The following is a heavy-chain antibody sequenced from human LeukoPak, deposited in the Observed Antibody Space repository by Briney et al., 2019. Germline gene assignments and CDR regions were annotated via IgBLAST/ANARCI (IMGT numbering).Heavy chain of an antibody. CDR1: GYTFIAYY. Sequence: ASVKVSCKASGYTFIAYYIHWVRQAPGHGLEWMGWINPNNGDTVYAQRFQGRVTMTRDTSISTAYMELTGLSFDDSAVYYCARFLFGTKFYFDFWGQGTLVTVSS. J-gene: IGHJ4*02. CDR2: INPNNGDT. V-gene: IGHV1-2*02. CDR3: ARFLFGTKFYFDF. D-gene: IGHD1-7*01.